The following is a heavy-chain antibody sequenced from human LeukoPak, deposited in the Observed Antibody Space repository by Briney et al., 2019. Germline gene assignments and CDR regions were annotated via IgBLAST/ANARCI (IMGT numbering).Heavy chain of an antibody. CDR3: ARGGGYDAFDI. CDR2: IHTSGTT. J-gene: IGHJ3*02. CDR1: GGSISSGSYF. V-gene: IGHV4-61*02. D-gene: IGHD2-15*01. Sequence: PSETLSLTCTVSGGSISSGSYFWSCIRQPAGKGLEWIGRIHTSGTTNYNPSLKSRVTISLDRSKNQFSQNLSSVTASDTAVYYCARGGGYDAFDIWGQGTMVTVSS.